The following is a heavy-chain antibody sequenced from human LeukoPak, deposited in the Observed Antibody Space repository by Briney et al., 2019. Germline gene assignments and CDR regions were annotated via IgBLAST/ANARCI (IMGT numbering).Heavy chain of an antibody. V-gene: IGHV4-34*01. J-gene: IGHJ4*02. Sequence: SETLSLTCDVSGVSFSTYYWSWIRQSPEKGLEWSREVNHSGYTNLNPSLKSRVTISVDTSKNQFSLKLSSVTAADTAVYYCARQLYGSDYWGQGTLVTVSS. D-gene: IGHD4-17*01. CDR3: ARQLYGSDY. CDR1: GVSFSTYY. CDR2: VNHSGYT.